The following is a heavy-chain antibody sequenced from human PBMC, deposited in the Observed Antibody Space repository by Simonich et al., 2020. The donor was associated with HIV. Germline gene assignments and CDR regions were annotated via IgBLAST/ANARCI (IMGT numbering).Heavy chain of an antibody. V-gene: IGHV1-24*01. CDR2: VNPEDGET. CDR3: AAVKYYYDSSGFSYDGVDV. Sequence: QVQLVQSGAEVKKPGASVKVSCKVSGYTLTGLSMHWVRQAPGKGLEWMGGVNPEDGETIYAQKFQGRVTMTEDSSTDTAHMELSSLTSEDTAVYFCAAVKYYYDSSGFSYDGVDVWGQGTMVTVSS. D-gene: IGHD3-22*01. CDR1: GYTLTGLS. J-gene: IGHJ3*01.